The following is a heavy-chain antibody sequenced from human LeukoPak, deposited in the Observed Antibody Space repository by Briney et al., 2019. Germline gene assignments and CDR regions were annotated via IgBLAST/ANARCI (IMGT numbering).Heavy chain of an antibody. D-gene: IGHD4-17*01. J-gene: IGHJ4*02. V-gene: IGHV3-23*01. Sequence: GGSLRLSCAPSGFTFSSYALSWVRQAPRKGLEWVSGINGSGGSTYYEDSVKGRFTISRDNSKNTLYLQMNSLRAEDTAVYYCAKFPTYGELDYWGQGTLVTVSS. CDR1: GFTFSSYA. CDR3: AKFPTYGELDY. CDR2: INGSGGST.